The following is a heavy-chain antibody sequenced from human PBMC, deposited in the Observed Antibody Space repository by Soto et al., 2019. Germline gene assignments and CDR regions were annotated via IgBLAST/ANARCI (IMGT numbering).Heavy chain of an antibody. J-gene: IGHJ4*02. CDR1: GFSFAGHA. CDR3: AKRIPYYFDY. D-gene: IGHD2-15*01. Sequence: PGGSLRLSCTASGFSFAGHALSWVRQAPGKGLEWVSAITSSGSTYCAVSVKGRFTISRDNSKNTVYLQMNSLRAEDTAVYYCAKRIPYYFDYWGQGTLVTVSS. V-gene: IGHV3-23*01. CDR2: ITSSGST.